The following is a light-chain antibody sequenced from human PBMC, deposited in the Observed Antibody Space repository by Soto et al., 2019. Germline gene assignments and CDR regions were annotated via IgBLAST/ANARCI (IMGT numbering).Light chain of an antibody. CDR1: QSVSSSY. Sequence: EIVLTQSPGTLSLSPGERATLSCRASQSVSSSYLAWYQQKPGQAPRLLIYGASSRATGIPDRFSGSGSGTDFTFTISRLEPEDFAVYYFQQYGSSSMYTFGQGTKLEIK. CDR2: GAS. J-gene: IGKJ2*01. CDR3: QQYGSSSMYT. V-gene: IGKV3-20*01.